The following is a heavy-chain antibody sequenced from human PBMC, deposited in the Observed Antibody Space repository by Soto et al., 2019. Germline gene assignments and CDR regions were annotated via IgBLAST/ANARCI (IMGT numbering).Heavy chain of an antibody. D-gene: IGHD4-17*01. CDR3: AKGGVHDYGDYRYYYYGMDV. V-gene: IGHV3-23*01. CDR1: GFTFSSYA. CDR2: ISGSGGST. J-gene: IGHJ6*02. Sequence: GGSLRLSCAASGFTFSSYAMSWVRQAPGKGLEWVSAISGSGGSTYYADSVKGRFTISRDNSKNTLYLQMNSLRAEDTAVYYCAKGGVHDYGDYRYYYYGMDVWGQGTTVTVSS.